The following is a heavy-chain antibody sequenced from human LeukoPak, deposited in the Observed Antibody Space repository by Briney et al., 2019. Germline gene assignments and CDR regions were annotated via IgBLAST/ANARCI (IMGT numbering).Heavy chain of an antibody. D-gene: IGHD3-10*01. CDR3: ARLGVRASITMVRGVTDN. J-gene: IGHJ4*02. CDR1: GYSFTSYW. V-gene: IGHV5-10-1*01. CDR2: IDPSDSYT. Sequence: GESLKISCKGSGYSFTSYWISWVRQMPGKGLEWMGRIDPSDSYTNYSPSFQGHVTISADKSISTAYLQWSSLKASDTAMYYCARLGVRASITMVRGVTDNWGQGTLVTASS.